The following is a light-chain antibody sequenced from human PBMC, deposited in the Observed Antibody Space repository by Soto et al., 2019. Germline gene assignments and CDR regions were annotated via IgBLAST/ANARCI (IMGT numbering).Light chain of an antibody. CDR1: SSDVGAYNY. J-gene: IGLJ1*01. Sequence: QSVLTQPASVSGSPGQSITISCTGTSSDVGAYNYVSWYQQYPGKAPKLMIYGVTNRPSGVSNRFSGSKTGNTASLTISGLQAEDEADYYCFSHRGGESQVFGTGLKVT. CDR3: FSHRGGESQV. V-gene: IGLV2-14*01. CDR2: GVT.